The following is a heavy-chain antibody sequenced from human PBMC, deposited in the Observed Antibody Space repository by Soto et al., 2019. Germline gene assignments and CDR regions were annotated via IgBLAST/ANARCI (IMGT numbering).Heavy chain of an antibody. CDR2: IWYDGSNK. Sequence: GGSLRLSCAASGFTFSSYCMHWVRQAPCKGLEWVAVIWYDGSNKYYADSVKGRFTISRDNSKNTLYLQMNSLRAEDTAVYYCARGTTYYDILTGSEFDYWGQGTLVTVYS. D-gene: IGHD3-9*01. J-gene: IGHJ4*02. V-gene: IGHV3-33*01. CDR3: ARGTTYYDILTGSEFDY. CDR1: GFTFSSYC.